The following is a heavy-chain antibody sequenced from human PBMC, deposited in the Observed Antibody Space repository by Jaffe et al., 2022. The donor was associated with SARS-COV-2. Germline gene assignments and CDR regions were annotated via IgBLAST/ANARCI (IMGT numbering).Heavy chain of an antibody. V-gene: IGHV1-18*01. CDR2: ISAYYGNT. CDR3: ARTFVGYCSSTSCNGEYMDV. Sequence: QVQLVQSGAEVKKPGASVKVSCKASGYTFTGYGISWVRQAPGQGLEWMGWISAYYGNTNYAQNLQGRVTMTTDTSTSTAYMELRSLRSDDTAVYYCARTFVGYCSSTSCNGEYMDVWGKGTTVTVSS. CDR1: GYTFTGYG. D-gene: IGHD2-2*01. J-gene: IGHJ6*03.